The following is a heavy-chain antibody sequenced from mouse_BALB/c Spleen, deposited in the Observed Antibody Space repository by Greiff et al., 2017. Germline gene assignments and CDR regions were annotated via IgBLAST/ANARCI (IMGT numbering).Heavy chain of an antibody. Sequence: VKLLESGAELVRPGSSVKISCKASGYAFSSYWMNWVKQRPGQGLEWIGQIYPGDGDTNYNGKFKGKATLTADKSSSTAYMQLSSLTSEDSAVYFCARGWYYYAMDYWGQGTSVTVSS. CDR3: ARGWYYYAMDY. J-gene: IGHJ4*01. CDR1: GYAFSSYW. CDR2: IYPGDGDT. V-gene: IGHV1-80*01. D-gene: IGHD2-1*01.